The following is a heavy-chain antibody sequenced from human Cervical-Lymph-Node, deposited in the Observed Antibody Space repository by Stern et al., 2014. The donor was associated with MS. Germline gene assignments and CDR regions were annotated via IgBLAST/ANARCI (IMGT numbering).Heavy chain of an antibody. CDR3: ASGGWGV. CDR2: ISSSSTYI. J-gene: IGHJ3*01. Sequence: EVQLLESGGGLVKPGGSLRLSCAASGLTFSSHSMNWVRQAPGTGLEWVSSISSSSTYIFYADSVKGRSTISRDDAKNSLYLQMNSLRVEDTAVYYCASGGWGVWGQGTMVTVSA. CDR1: GLTFSSHS. D-gene: IGHD3-16*01. V-gene: IGHV3-21*01.